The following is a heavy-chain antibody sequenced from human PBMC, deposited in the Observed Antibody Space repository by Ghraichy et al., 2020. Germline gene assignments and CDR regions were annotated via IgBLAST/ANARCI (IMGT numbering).Heavy chain of an antibody. V-gene: IGHV4-34*01. Sequence: SETLSLTCAVYGGSFSGYYWSWIRQPPGKGLEWIGEINHSGSTNYNPSLKSRVTISVDTSKNQFSLKLSSVTAADTAVYYCARVPDYGGNSGYYFDYWGQGTLVTVSS. CDR1: GGSFSGYY. J-gene: IGHJ4*02. CDR3: ARVPDYGGNSGYYFDY. CDR2: INHSGST. D-gene: IGHD4-23*01.